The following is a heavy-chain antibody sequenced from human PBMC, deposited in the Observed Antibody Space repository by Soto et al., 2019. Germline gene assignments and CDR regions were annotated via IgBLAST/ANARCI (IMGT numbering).Heavy chain of an antibody. Sequence: GGSLRLSCAASGFSFSIYSMNWVRQAPGTGLGWVSSIDSSSSNMYYAYSVKGRFTISRDNAKKSLYLQMNSLRAEDTAVYYCARDLVTMVPDYWGQGTLVTVSS. CDR2: IDSSSSNM. J-gene: IGHJ4*02. V-gene: IGHV3-21*01. D-gene: IGHD3-10*01. CDR1: GFSFSIYS. CDR3: ARDLVTMVPDY.